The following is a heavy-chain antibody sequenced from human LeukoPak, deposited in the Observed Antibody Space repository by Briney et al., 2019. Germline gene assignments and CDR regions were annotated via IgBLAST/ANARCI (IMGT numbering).Heavy chain of an antibody. J-gene: IGHJ4*02. V-gene: IGHV4-59*01. D-gene: IGHD6-13*01. CDR1: GGSISSYC. Sequence: SETLSLTCTVSGGSISSYCWSWIQQPPGKGLEWIGYIYYSGSTNYNPSLKSRVTISVDTSKNQFSLKLSSVTAADTAVYYCARDSSTWYGSFDYWGRGTLVTVSS. CDR3: ARDSSTWYGSFDY. CDR2: IYYSGST.